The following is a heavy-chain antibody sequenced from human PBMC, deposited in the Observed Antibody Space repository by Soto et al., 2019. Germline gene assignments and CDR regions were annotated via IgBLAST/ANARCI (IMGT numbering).Heavy chain of an antibody. CDR1: GYTFTTYD. CDR3: ARDPYHVLMVNAPNLYGMDV. D-gene: IGHD2-8*01. V-gene: IGHV1-18*01. J-gene: IGHJ6*02. Sequence: QVQLVQSGAEVKKPGASVKVSCKASGYTFTTYDISWVRQAPGQGLEWMGRISTYNGNTNYPQSPXXRPTMTTDTSXXTXYXXLRSLRSDDTAVYYCARDPYHVLMVNAPNLYGMDVWGQGTTVTVSS. CDR2: ISTYNGNT.